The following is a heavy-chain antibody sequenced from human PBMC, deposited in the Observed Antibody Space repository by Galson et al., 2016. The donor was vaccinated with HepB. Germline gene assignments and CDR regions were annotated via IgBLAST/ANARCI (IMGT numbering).Heavy chain of an antibody. CDR2: IYPGDSNT. V-gene: IGHV5-51*01. D-gene: IGHD3-22*01. CDR3: ARPGPDNVFDS. J-gene: IGHJ3*02. Sequence: QSGAEVTKPGESLKISCKASGYSFMNYWIAWVRQTPGKGLEWMGIIYPGDSNTRYSPSFRGQATISADKSVNTAYLHWSSLTASDTARYYCARPGPDNVFDSWGQGTMVIVSS. CDR1: GYSFMNYW.